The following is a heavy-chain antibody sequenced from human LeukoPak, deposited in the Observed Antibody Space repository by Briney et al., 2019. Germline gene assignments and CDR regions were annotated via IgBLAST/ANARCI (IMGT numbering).Heavy chain of an antibody. D-gene: IGHD3-10*01. Sequence: PSETLSLTCAVSGGSISSTSYYWGWIRQPPGKGLGWIGSIYYSGSTHYSPSLKSRVTISGDMSKNQLPRRLSFLTAADTAVYYCARHLNCYGSGSYGAYYYYGLDVWRQGTTVTVSS. J-gene: IGHJ6*02. CDR2: IYYSGST. CDR3: ARHLNCYGSGSYGAYYYYGLDV. CDR1: GGSISSTSYY. V-gene: IGHV4-39*06.